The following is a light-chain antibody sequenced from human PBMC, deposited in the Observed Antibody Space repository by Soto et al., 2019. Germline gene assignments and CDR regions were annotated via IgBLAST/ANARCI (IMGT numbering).Light chain of an antibody. V-gene: IGKV3-20*01. Sequence: ENVLTQSPGSLSLSPGDRATLSCRASRSINTSFLAWYQQKPGQAPRLLIYGASNRATGIPDRFSGSGSGTDFTLTISRLEPEDFAVYYCQHYGNSPPSVTFGPGTKGDIK. CDR2: GAS. CDR1: RSINTSF. J-gene: IGKJ3*01. CDR3: QHYGNSPPSVT.